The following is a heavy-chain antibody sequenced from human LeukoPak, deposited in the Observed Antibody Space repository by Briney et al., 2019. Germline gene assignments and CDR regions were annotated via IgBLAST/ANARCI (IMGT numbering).Heavy chain of an antibody. J-gene: IGHJ4*02. Sequence: PGGSLRLSCAASGFIFSDYYMSWIRQAPGKGLEWVSYISSSGSTMYYADSVKGRFTISRDNSKNTLYLQMNSLRAEDTAVYYCARNYDYWSGYMSAFDCWGQGTLVTVSS. D-gene: IGHD3-3*01. CDR2: ISSSGSTM. CDR1: GFIFSDYY. V-gene: IGHV3-11*04. CDR3: ARNYDYWSGYMSAFDC.